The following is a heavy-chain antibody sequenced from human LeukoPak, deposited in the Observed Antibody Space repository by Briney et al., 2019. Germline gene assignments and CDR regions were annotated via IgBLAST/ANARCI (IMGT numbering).Heavy chain of an antibody. CDR2: IYTSGST. V-gene: IGHV4-61*02. CDR3: ARVYYSNSYDYWYFDL. CDR1: GYSISSGYY. D-gene: IGHD6-13*01. Sequence: PSETLSLTCTVSGYSISSGYYWGWIRQPAGKGLEWIGRIYTSGSTNYNPSLKSRVTISVDTSKNQFSLKLSSVTAADTAVYYCARVYYSNSYDYWYFDLWGRGTLVTVSS. J-gene: IGHJ2*01.